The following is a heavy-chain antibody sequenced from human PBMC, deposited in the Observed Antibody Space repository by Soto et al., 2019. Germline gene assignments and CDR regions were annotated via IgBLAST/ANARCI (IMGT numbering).Heavy chain of an antibody. D-gene: IGHD3-3*01. CDR1: GYTFTSYG. Sequence: ASVKFSCKASGYTFTSYGISWVRQAPGQGLEWMGWISTYSGNTDYAQKFQGRITMTTDTSTDTVYMELRSLRSDDTAVYFCARNLFGVIIMGDYWGQGTLVTVSS. J-gene: IGHJ4*02. CDR2: ISTYSGNT. V-gene: IGHV1-18*04. CDR3: ARNLFGVIIMGDY.